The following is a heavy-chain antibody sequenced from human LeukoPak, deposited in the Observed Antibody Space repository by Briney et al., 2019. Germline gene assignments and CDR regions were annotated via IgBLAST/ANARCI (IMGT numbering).Heavy chain of an antibody. CDR2: ISTSGSSI. CDR1: GLTFSRYE. J-gene: IGHJ4*02. D-gene: IGHD6-13*01. CDR3: ATSQGSWPDYFDY. Sequence: GGSLRLSCAASGLTFSRYEMNWVRQAPGKGLECVSYISTSGSSIYDADSVKGQFTISRDNAKNSLFLQMNSLRAEDTAVYYCATSQGSWPDYFDYWGQGTLVTVSS. V-gene: IGHV3-48*03.